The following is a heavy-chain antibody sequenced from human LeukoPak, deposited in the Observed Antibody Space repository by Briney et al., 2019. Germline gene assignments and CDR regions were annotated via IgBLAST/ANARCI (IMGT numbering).Heavy chain of an antibody. CDR3: AKSGGYGLIDY. D-gene: IGHD1-26*01. V-gene: IGHV4-59*08. CDR1: GGSISSYY. J-gene: IGHJ4*02. CDR2: IYYSGST. Sequence: PSETLSLTCTVSGGSISSYYWSWIRQPPGKGLEWIGYIYYSGSTNYNPSLRSRVTISVDTSKNQFSLKLSSVTAADTAMYYCAKSGGYGLIDYWGQGTLVTVSS.